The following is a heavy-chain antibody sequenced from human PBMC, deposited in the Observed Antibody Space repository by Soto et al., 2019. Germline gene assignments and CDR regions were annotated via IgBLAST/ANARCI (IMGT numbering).Heavy chain of an antibody. CDR2: ISYDGSNK. CDR3: AKDFWGRDSSGYYYDY. V-gene: IGHV3-30*18. J-gene: IGHJ4*02. CDR1: GFTFSSYG. Sequence: QVQLVESGGGVVQPGRSLRLSCAASGFTFSSYGMHWVRQAPGKGLEWVAVISYDGSNKYYADSVKGRFTISRDNSKNTLYLQMNSMRAEDTAVFYCAKDFWGRDSSGYYYDYWGQGTLVTVSS. D-gene: IGHD3-22*01.